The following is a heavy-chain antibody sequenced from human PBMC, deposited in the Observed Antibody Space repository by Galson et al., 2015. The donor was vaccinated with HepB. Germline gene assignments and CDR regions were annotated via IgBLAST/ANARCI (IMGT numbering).Heavy chain of an antibody. V-gene: IGHV4-61*02. CDR3: ARWSYGDHYYFDQ. D-gene: IGHD5-18*01. Sequence: SLTCTVSGGSISSGSYYWSWIRQPAGKGLEWIGRVYTSGSTNYNPSLKSRVTMSVDTSKNQFSLKLSSVTAADTAVYYCARWSYGDHYYFDQWGQGTLVTVSS. CDR1: GGSISSGSYY. CDR2: VYTSGST. J-gene: IGHJ4*02.